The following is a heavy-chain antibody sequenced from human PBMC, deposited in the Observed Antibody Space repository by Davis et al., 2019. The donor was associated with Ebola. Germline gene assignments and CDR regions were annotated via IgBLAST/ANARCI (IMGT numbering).Heavy chain of an antibody. D-gene: IGHD4-17*01. Sequence: GESLKTSCAASEFIFSSYAMSWVRQAAGKGLEWVSSISVRSITYHADSVKGRFTISRDNSKNTLYLQMNSLRAEDTAVYYCAKVHPPTTVTTGWFDPWGQGTLVTVSS. J-gene: IGHJ5*02. CDR3: AKVHPPTTVTTGWFDP. CDR1: EFIFSSYA. CDR2: ISVRSIT. V-gene: IGHV3-23*01.